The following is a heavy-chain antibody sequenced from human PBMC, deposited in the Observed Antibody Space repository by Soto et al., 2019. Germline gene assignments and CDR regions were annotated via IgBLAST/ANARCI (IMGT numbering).Heavy chain of an antibody. Sequence: QVQLQQWGAGLLKPSETLSLTCAVYGGSFSGYYWSWIRQPPGKGLEWIGEINHSGSTNYDPSLKSRVTLSVDTSKNQYSPKLSSVTAADTAVYYCARPVGVGQYDYWGQGTLVTVSS. J-gene: IGHJ4*02. CDR3: ARPVGVGQYDY. V-gene: IGHV4-34*01. D-gene: IGHD4-4*01. CDR2: INHSGST. CDR1: GGSFSGYY.